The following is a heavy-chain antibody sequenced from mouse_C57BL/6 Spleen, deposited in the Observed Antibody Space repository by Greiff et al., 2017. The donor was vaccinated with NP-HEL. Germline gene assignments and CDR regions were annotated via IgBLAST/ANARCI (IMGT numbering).Heavy chain of an antibody. D-gene: IGHD2-3*01. CDR3: TSPRRGDGYYVNYYAMDY. CDR1: GFTFSNYW. J-gene: IGHJ4*01. V-gene: IGHV6-3*01. CDR2: IRLKSDNYAT. Sequence: VQLKESEGGLVQPGGSMKLSCVASGFTFSNYWMNWVRQSPEKGLEWVAQIRLKSDNYATHYAESVKGRFTISRDDSKSSVYLQMNNLRAEDTGIYYCTSPRRGDGYYVNYYAMDYWGQGTSVTVSS.